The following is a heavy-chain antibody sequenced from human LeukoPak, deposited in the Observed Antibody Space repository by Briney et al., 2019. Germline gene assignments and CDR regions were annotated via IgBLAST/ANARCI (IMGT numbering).Heavy chain of an antibody. CDR1: GYTFINYE. D-gene: IGHD4-11*01. Sequence: GASVKVSCTASGYTFINYEIRWVRPAPGQGLERKGWISAYNGNTNSAQKFQGRVTMTTDTSTSTAYMELRSLRSDDTAVYFCAREVTHHVYYGMDVWGQRTTVTVSS. V-gene: IGHV1-18*01. CDR3: AREVTHHVYYGMDV. J-gene: IGHJ6*02. CDR2: ISAYNGNT.